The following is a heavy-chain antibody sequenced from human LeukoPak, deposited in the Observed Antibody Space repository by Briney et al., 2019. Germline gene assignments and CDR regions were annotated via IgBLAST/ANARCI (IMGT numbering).Heavy chain of an antibody. D-gene: IGHD6-13*01. CDR2: ITYDGSNK. CDR3: ANQLNPYSSSWYYFDC. V-gene: IGHV3-30*18. J-gene: IGHJ4*02. CDR1: GFTFSSYG. Sequence: PGGSLRLSCAASGFTFSSYGMHWVRQAPGKGLEWVAVITYDGSNKYYADSVKGRFTISRDNSKNTLYLQMNSLRAEDTAVYYCANQLNPYSSSWYYFDCWDQGTLVTVSS.